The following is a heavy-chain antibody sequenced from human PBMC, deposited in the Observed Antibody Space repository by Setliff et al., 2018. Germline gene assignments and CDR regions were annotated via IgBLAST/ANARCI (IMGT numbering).Heavy chain of an antibody. Sequence: PSETLSLTCTVSGGFISSRSYYWGWIRQPPGKGLEWIGSIHYSGSTYYNPSLKSRVTISVDTSKNQFSLKLSSVTAADTAVYYCARDGAAVAGTHGLDYWGQGALVTVSS. D-gene: IGHD6-19*01. V-gene: IGHV4-39*02. CDR2: IHYSGST. CDR3: ARDGAAVAGTHGLDY. CDR1: GGFISSRSYY. J-gene: IGHJ4*02.